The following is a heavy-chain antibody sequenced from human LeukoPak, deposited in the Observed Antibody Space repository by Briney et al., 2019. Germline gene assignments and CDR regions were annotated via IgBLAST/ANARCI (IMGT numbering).Heavy chain of an antibody. Sequence: ASETLSLTCTVSGGSINDYYWTWIRQAPGKGLEWIGYISNSGTTDYNPSLKSRVTMSVDTSNNEFSLRLTSVTAADTAMYYCARVVRGAVTSNCFDPWGQGTLVTVSS. D-gene: IGHD4-17*01. J-gene: IGHJ5*02. V-gene: IGHV4-59*01. CDR1: GGSINDYY. CDR2: ISNSGTT. CDR3: ARVVRGAVTSNCFDP.